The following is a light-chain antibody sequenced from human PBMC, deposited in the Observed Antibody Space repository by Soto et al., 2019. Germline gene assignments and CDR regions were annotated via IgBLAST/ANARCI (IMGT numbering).Light chain of an antibody. CDR2: AAI. J-gene: IGKJ3*01. CDR3: QQYNNWPPFT. V-gene: IGKV1-39*01. Sequence: DIQMTQSPSSLSASVGDRVTITCRASQTITTYLNWYQHKPGKAPKLLIYAAISLQSGVPSRLSGSGSGTDFTLTISSLQSEDFAVYYCQQYNNWPPFTFGPGTKVDIK. CDR1: QTITTY.